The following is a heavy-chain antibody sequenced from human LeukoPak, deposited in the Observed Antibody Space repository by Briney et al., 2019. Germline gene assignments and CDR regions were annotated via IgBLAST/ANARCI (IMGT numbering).Heavy chain of an antibody. D-gene: IGHD3-10*02. Sequence: PGGYLRLSCAASGFSFSSYAMSWVRQAPGKGLERVSGITDSGGNTYYADSVKGRFTISRDNSKNTLYLHMNSLRAEDTAVYYCAKDVRKDQYYYFDYWGQGTLVTVSS. V-gene: IGHV3-23*01. J-gene: IGHJ4*02. CDR1: GFSFSSYA. CDR3: AKDVRKDQYYYFDY. CDR2: ITDSGGNT.